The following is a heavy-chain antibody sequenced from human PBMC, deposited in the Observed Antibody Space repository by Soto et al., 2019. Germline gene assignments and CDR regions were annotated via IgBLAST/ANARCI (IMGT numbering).Heavy chain of an antibody. V-gene: IGHV3-48*01. J-gene: IGHJ4*02. CDR2: ISRSSSTI. Sequence: EVQLVESGGGLVQPGGSLRLSCAASGFTFSSYSMNWVRQAPGKGLEWVSYISRSSSTIYYAVSVKGRFTISRDNDKNSLYLQMNSLRAEDTAVYYCARGGGQIVVVTAPDYWGQGTLVTVSS. D-gene: IGHD2-21*02. CDR3: ARGGGQIVVVTAPDY. CDR1: GFTFSSYS.